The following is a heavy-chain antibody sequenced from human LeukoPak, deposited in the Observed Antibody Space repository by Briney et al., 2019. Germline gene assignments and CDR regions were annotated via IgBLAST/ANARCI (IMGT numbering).Heavy chain of an antibody. Sequence: PGGSLRLSCAASGFTFSSYAMSWVRQAPGKGLEWVSAISGSGGSTCYVDSVKGRFTISRDNSKNTLYLQMNSLRAGDTAVYYCAKVGYDSSGYYLHYYYMDVWGKGTTVTVSS. CDR3: AKVGYDSSGYYLHYYYMDV. V-gene: IGHV3-23*01. CDR2: ISGSGGST. CDR1: GFTFSSYA. J-gene: IGHJ6*03. D-gene: IGHD3-22*01.